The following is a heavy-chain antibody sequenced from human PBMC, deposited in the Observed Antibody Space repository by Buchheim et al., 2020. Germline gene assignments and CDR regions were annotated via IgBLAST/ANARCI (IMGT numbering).Heavy chain of an antibody. CDR2: IHYRGNS. D-gene: IGHD5-18*01. V-gene: IGHV4-30-4*08. J-gene: IGHJ4*02. CDR3: ARALDAPMVRYFDY. Sequence: QVQLQESGPGLVKPSETLSLTCSVSGVSISSGDDYWSWIRQPPGKGLEWIGYIHYRGNSFYNSSLKSRITMSLDQFQTQFSLRLSSVTAADTAVYYCARALDAPMVRYFDYWGQGTL. CDR1: GVSISSGDDY.